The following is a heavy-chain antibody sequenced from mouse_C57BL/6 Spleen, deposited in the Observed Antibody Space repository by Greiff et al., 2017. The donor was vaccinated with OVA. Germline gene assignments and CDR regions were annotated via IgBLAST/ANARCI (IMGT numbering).Heavy chain of an antibody. J-gene: IGHJ2*01. Sequence: EVQLQQSGPELVKPGASVKIPCKASGYTFTDYNMDWVKQSNGKSLEWIGDINPNNGGTIYNQKFKGKATLTVDKSSSTAYMELRSLTSEDTAVYYCARDDGSHFDYWGQGTTLTVSS. V-gene: IGHV1-18*01. D-gene: IGHD2-3*01. CDR2: INPNNGGT. CDR1: GYTFTDYN. CDR3: ARDDGSHFDY.